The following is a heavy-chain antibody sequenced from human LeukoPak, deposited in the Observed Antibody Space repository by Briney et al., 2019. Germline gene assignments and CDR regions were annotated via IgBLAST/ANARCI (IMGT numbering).Heavy chain of an antibody. Sequence: SETLSLTCTVSDGSITNYDWSWVRQPPGKGLEFIGHVHYSGTTNYNPSLRSRVTISIDTSKKHFFLKVSSVTAADTAVYYCARDKGYSYGLLEYFDLWGRGTVVTVSS. V-gene: IGHV4-59*12. CDR1: DGSITNYD. D-gene: IGHD5-18*01. CDR2: VHYSGTT. J-gene: IGHJ2*01. CDR3: ARDKGYSYGLLEYFDL.